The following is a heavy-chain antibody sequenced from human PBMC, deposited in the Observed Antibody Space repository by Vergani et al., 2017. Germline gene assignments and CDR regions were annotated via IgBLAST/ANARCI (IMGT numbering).Heavy chain of an antibody. D-gene: IGHD3-10*01. J-gene: IGHJ4*02. CDR1: GYTFTGYY. CDR3: AREISRGAYDY. V-gene: IGHV1-2*02. CDR2: ITPNSGAT. Sequence: QVQLVQSGAEVKKPGASVKVSCKASGYTFTGYYMHWVRQAPGQGLEWMGWITPNSGATNYAQKFQGRVTMTRDTSISTAYMELSRLRSDDTAVYYCAREISRGAYDYWGQGTLVTVSS.